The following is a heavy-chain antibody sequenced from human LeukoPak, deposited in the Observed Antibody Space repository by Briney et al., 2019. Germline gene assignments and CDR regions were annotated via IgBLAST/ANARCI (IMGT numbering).Heavy chain of an antibody. Sequence: GESLKISCKGSGYSFTSYWISWVRQKPGKGLEWMGRIDPSDSYTNYSPSFQGHVTISADKSISTAYLQWSSLKASDTAMYYCARVVRGSYGLDYWGQGTLVTVSS. CDR1: GYSFTSYW. D-gene: IGHD4-17*01. J-gene: IGHJ4*02. V-gene: IGHV5-10-1*01. CDR3: ARVVRGSYGLDY. CDR2: IDPSDSYT.